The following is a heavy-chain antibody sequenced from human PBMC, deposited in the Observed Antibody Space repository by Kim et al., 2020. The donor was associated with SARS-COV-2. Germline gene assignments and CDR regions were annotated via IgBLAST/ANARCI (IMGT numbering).Heavy chain of an antibody. CDR3: TREAFSGTYSYSALDV. J-gene: IGHJ6*02. D-gene: IGHD3-10*01. V-gene: IGHV3-66*01. Sequence: SVRGRFTISRDNSKNTVYLQMSSLRAEDTAVYYCTREAFSGTYSYSALDVWGQGTTVIVSS.